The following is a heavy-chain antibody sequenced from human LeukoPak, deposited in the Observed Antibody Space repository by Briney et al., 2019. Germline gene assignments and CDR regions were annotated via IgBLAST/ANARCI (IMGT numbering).Heavy chain of an antibody. CDR3: AREIVVVPAAPNPPYYYYYMDV. CDR1: GGSISSSSYY. V-gene: IGHV4-39*07. CDR2: IYYSGST. D-gene: IGHD2-2*01. Sequence: SETLSLTCTVSGGSISSSSYYWGWIRQPPGKGLEWIGSIYYSGSTYYNPSLKSRVTISVDTSKNQFSLKLSSVTAADTAMYYCAREIVVVPAAPNPPYYYYYMDVWGKGTAVTVSS. J-gene: IGHJ6*03.